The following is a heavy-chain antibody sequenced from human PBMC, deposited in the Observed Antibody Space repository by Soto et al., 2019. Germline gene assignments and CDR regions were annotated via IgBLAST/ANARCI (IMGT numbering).Heavy chain of an antibody. V-gene: IGHV3-23*01. CDR2: INANGAST. J-gene: IGHJ5*02. CDR3: ATGHESTYWAGS. D-gene: IGHD2-8*02. Sequence: EVQVLESGGGLVQPGGSLRLSCVGSGFTFSSHVMTWVRRAPGKGLEWVSSINANGASTYYAESVMGRFTISRDNSRNTLSLQLRILRGEDAAVYYCATGHESTYWAGSWGQGTVVTVSP. CDR1: GFTFSSHV.